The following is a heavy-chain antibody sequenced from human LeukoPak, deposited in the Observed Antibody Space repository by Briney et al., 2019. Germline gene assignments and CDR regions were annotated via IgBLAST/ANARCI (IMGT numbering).Heavy chain of an antibody. CDR3: ARAKLGYCSGGSCYRRPLNYYYYMDV. J-gene: IGHJ6*03. CDR2: MRNDGNNK. CDR1: GFTFSSYD. D-gene: IGHD2-15*01. V-gene: IGHV3-30*02. Sequence: GGSLRLSCAASGFTFSSYDMHWVRQAPGKGLEWVAFMRNDGNNKYYAHSVKGRFTISRDNSKNTLFLQMNSLRPEDTAVYYCARAKLGYCSGGSCYRRPLNYYYYMDVWSKGTTVTVSS.